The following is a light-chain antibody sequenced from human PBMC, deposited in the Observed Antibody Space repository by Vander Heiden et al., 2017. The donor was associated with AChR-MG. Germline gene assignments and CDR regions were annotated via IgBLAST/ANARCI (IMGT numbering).Light chain of an antibody. CDR3: QQYNNYPWT. Sequence: DIQMTQSPSTLSASVGDRVTITCRASQSISNWLAWYQQKPGKAPKLLIYKASSLESGVPSRFSGSGSGTEFTLTINILQPDDFATYYCQQYNNYPWTFGQGTKVEIK. J-gene: IGKJ1*01. CDR2: KAS. CDR1: QSISNW. V-gene: IGKV1-5*03.